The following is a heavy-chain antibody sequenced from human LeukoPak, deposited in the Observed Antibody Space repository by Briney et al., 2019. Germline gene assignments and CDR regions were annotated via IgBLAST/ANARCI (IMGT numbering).Heavy chain of an antibody. J-gene: IGHJ4*02. CDR3: TRDIAICWFFL. CDR1: GGSFSGYY. V-gene: IGHV4-34*01. Sequence: SETLSLTCAVYGGSFSGYYWSWIRQPPGKGLEWIGEINHSGSTNYNPSLKSRVTISVDTSKNQFSLKLSSVTAADTAVYYCTRDIAICWFFLWGQGTLLTVSS. D-gene: IGHD3-9*01. CDR2: INHSGST.